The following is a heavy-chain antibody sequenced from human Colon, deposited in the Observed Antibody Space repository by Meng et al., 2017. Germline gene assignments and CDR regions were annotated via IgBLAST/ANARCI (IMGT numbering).Heavy chain of an antibody. CDR3: TTYYYDSGSLDY. D-gene: IGHD3-10*01. CDR1: GFTVSNAW. J-gene: IGHJ4*02. CDR2: IQSDAHGGPG. V-gene: IGHV3-15*01. Sequence: GSLTLSCAVSGFTVSNAWMTCVRQASGKALEWVVRIQSDAHGGPGDYAAPVKGRFSISRDDSKNTLDLQMNSLKTEDTAIYYCTTYYYDSGSLDYWGQGTLVTVSS.